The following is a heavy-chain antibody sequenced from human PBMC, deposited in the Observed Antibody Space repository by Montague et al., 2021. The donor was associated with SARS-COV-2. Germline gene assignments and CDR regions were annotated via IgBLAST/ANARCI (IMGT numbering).Heavy chain of an antibody. Sequence: SETLSLTCTVSGGSISSSSYYWAWIRQPPGKVLECIWSIYHSGSTFYNPSLKSRVSMSVDTSKNQFSLKLSPVTAADTAMYYCARVKWELSVGNVFDIWGQGTMVTVSS. CDR2: IYHSGST. D-gene: IGHD1-26*01. CDR3: ARVKWELSVGNVFDI. J-gene: IGHJ3*02. CDR1: GGSISSSSYY. V-gene: IGHV4-39*01.